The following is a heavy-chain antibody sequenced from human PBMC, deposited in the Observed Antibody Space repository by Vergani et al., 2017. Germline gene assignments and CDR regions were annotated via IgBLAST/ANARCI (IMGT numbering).Heavy chain of an antibody. CDR2: IHYSGST. Sequence: QVQLQESGPGLVKPSQTLSLTCTVSGGSISSGDYYWGWIRQPPGKGLEWIGSIHYSGSTYYNPSLKSRVTISVDTSKNQFSLKLSSVTAADTAVYYCARGERLYNWFDPWGQGTLVTVSS. CDR1: GGSISSGDYY. V-gene: IGHV4-39*07. J-gene: IGHJ5*02. CDR3: ARGERLYNWFDP.